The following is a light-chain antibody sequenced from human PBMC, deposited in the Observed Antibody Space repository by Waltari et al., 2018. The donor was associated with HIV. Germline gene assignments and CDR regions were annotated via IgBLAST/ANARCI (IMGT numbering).Light chain of an antibody. J-gene: IGKJ2*01. CDR3: QQYLGIPRT. CDR1: QSVFSNKNHKNN. V-gene: IGKV4-1*01. Sequence: DIVMTQSPESLAVSLGERATTNCRSSQSVFSNKNHKNNLSWYQQKPGPPPMLLISSASTRESGVPDRFSGSGSGTDFSLTISSLQAEAVAVYYCQQYLGIPRTFGQGTKLEIK. CDR2: SAS.